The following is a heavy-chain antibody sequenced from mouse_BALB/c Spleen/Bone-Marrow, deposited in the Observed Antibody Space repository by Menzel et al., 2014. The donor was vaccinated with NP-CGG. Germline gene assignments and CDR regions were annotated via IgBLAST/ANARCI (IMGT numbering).Heavy chain of an antibody. V-gene: IGHV4-1*02. CDR1: GFDFSRYW. Sequence: EVKVIESGGGLVQPGGSLKLSCAASGFDFSRYWMSWVRQAPGKGLEWIGEINPDSSTINYTPSLKDIFIISGDNAKNTLYLQMSKVRSEDTALYYCARNGYYGYSDYWGQGTTLTVSS. D-gene: IGHD2-1*01. CDR2: INPDSSTI. CDR3: ARNGYYGYSDY. J-gene: IGHJ2*01.